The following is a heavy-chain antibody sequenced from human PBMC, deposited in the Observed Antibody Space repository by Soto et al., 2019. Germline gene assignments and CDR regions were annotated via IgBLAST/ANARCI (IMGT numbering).Heavy chain of an antibody. Sequence: SETLSLTCTVSEYSINTGHYWAWIRQPPGKGLEWIGSIWHSGYTYYNSSLESRLSMSVDTSKNQFSLKLTSVNAADAAVYYCAREAGRFLQWPHRWLRSPFCEYWGQGLLVTVSS. V-gene: IGHV4-38-2*02. CDR1: EYSINTGHY. CDR3: AREAGRFLQWPHRWLRSPFCEY. D-gene: IGHD3-3*01. J-gene: IGHJ4*02. CDR2: IWHSGYT.